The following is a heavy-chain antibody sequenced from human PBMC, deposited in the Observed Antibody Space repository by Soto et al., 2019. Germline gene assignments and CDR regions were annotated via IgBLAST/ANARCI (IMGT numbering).Heavy chain of an antibody. CDR1: GGTFNTYA. J-gene: IGHJ4*02. V-gene: IGHV1-69*01. CDR3: TRSIGSGGVIGGFDY. Sequence: QVQLVQSETEVKKPGSAVKVSCKASGGTFNTYAMNWVRQAPGQGLEWMGGIIPMFDTPRYAQKFQGRVTITVDESTTTAYMELSSLRSDDTAVYYGTRSIGSGGVIGGFDYWGQGTLVTVSS. CDR2: IIPMFDTP. D-gene: IGHD3-16*02.